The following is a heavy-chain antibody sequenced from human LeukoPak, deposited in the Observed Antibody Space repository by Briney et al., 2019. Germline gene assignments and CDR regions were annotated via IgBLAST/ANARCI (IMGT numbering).Heavy chain of an antibody. CDR2: INPNSGGT. D-gene: IGHD3-16*02. CDR3: ARVLQDDYVWGTYRPFDY. Sequence: ASVKVSCTASGYTFTGYYMHWVRQAPGQGLEWMGWINPNSGGTNYAQKFQGRVTMTRDTSTSTVYMELSRLRSDDTAVYYCARVLQDDYVWGTYRPFDYWGQGTLVTVSS. CDR1: GYTFTGYY. V-gene: IGHV1-2*02. J-gene: IGHJ4*02.